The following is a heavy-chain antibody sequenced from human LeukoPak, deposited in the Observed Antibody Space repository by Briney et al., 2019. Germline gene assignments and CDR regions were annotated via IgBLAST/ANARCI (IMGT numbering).Heavy chain of an antibody. CDR2: INHSGST. Sequence: LSCAASGFTFSDYHINWIRQPPGKGLEWIGEINHSGSTNYNPSLKSRVTISVDTSKNQFSLKLSSVTAADTAVYYCAITLNSSSDYWGQGTLVTVSS. J-gene: IGHJ4*02. D-gene: IGHD6-6*01. CDR1: GFTFSDYH. V-gene: IGHV4-34*08. CDR3: AITLNSSSDY.